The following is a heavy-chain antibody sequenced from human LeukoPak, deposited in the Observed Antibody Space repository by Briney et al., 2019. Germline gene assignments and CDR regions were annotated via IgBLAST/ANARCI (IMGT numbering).Heavy chain of an antibody. CDR2: ISWNSGSI. CDR1: GFTFDDYA. J-gene: IGHJ3*02. CDR3: AKDRAGSGYPDAFDI. Sequence: PGGSLRLSCAASGFTFDDYAMHWVRQAPGKGLEWVSGISWNSGSIGYADSVKGRFTISRDNAKNSLYLQMNSLRAEVTALYYCAKDRAGSGYPDAFDIWGQGTMVTVSS. D-gene: IGHD3-22*01. V-gene: IGHV3-9*01.